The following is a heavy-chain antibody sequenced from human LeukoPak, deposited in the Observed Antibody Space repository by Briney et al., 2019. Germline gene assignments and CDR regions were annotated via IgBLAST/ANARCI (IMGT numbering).Heavy chain of an antibody. V-gene: IGHV4-61*10. CDR1: GGSISSGSYY. J-gene: IGHJ4*02. D-gene: IGHD3-3*01. CDR2: IYYSGST. Sequence: SETLSLTCTVSGGSISSGSYYWSWIRQPAGKGLEWIGRIYYSGSTNYNPSLKSRVTISVDTSKNQFSLKLSSVTAADTAVYYCATEGLRFLEWLNWGQGTLVTVSS. CDR3: ATEGLRFLEWLN.